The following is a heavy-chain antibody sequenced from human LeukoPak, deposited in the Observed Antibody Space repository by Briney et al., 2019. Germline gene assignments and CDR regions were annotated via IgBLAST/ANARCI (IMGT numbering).Heavy chain of an antibody. CDR1: GGTFSSYA. Sequence: GASVKVSCKASGGTFSSYAISWVRQAPGQGLEWMGRTIPIFGTANYAQKFQGRVTITTDESTSTAYMELSSLRSEDTAVYHCARAYLGRNTPFDYWGQGTLVTVSS. D-gene: IGHD1/OR15-1a*01. V-gene: IGHV1-69*05. J-gene: IGHJ4*02. CDR2: TIPIFGTA. CDR3: ARAYLGRNTPFDY.